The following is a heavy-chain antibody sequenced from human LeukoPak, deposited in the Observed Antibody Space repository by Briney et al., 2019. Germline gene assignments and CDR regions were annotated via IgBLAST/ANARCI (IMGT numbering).Heavy chain of an antibody. V-gene: IGHV3-15*01. CDR2: IKSKTDGATT. CDR1: GFTFNHAW. CDR3: TTVGSSRYYYYFDY. J-gene: IGHJ4*02. D-gene: IGHD3-22*01. Sequence: PGGSLGLSCAASGFTFNHAWMSWVRQAPGKGLEWVGRIKSKTDGATTEYAAPVKGRFTISRDDSKNTLYLQMNSLKTEDTAVYYCTTVGSSRYYYYFDYWGQGSLVTVSS.